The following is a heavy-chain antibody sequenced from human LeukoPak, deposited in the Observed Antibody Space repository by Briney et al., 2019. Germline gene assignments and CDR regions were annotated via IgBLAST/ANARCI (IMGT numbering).Heavy chain of an antibody. Sequence: QPGGSLRLSCAASGFTFSGSAMHWVRQASGKGLEWVGRIRSKANSYATAYAASVKGRFTISRDDSKNTAYLQMNSLKTEDTAVYYCTIGVVVAATRGLDYWGQGTLVTVSP. J-gene: IGHJ4*02. CDR1: GFTFSGSA. CDR2: IRSKANSYAT. CDR3: TIGVVVAATRGLDY. V-gene: IGHV3-73*01. D-gene: IGHD2-15*01.